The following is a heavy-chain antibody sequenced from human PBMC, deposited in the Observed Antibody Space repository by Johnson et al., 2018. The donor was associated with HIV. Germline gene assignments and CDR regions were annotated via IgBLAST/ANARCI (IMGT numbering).Heavy chain of an antibody. V-gene: IGHV3-30*04. CDR2: ISYDGSNK. CDR3: AREGRLGGYLGGVACDI. Sequence: QVQLVESGGGVVQPGRSLRLSCAASGFTFSSYAMHWVRQAPGKGLEWVAVISYDGSNKYYADSVKGRFPISRDNSKNTLYLKMNSLRAEDTAVYYCAREGRLGGYLGGVACDIGGQGTMITVSS. D-gene: IGHD3-22*01. J-gene: IGHJ3*02. CDR1: GFTFSSYA.